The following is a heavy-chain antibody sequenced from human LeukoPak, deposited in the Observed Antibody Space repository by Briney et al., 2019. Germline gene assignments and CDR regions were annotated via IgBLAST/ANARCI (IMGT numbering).Heavy chain of an antibody. D-gene: IGHD3-3*01. V-gene: IGHV3-23*01. CDR1: GFTFSSYG. CDR2: ISGSGGST. J-gene: IGHJ4*02. Sequence: GGSLRLSCAASGFTFSSYGMRWVRQAPGKGLEWVSAISGSGGSTYYADSVKGRFTISRDNSKNTLYLQMNSLRAEDTAVYYCAKDTSYDFWSGYFDYWGQGTLVTVSS. CDR3: AKDTSYDFWSGYFDY.